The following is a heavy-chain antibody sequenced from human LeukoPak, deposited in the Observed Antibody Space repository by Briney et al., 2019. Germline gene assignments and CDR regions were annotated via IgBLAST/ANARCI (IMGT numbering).Heavy chain of an antibody. V-gene: IGHV3-7*01. CDR1: KFIFSNYW. CDR3: AREDGYCSGGNCYSYFDS. CDR2: IKKTGSET. Sequence: GGSLRLSCEASKFIFSNYWMSWVRQAPGKGLEWVAYIKKTGSETYYVDSVKGRFTITRGNARNSVFLQMYSLRAEDTAVYFCAREDGYCSGGNCYSYFDSWGQGTLVTVSA. J-gene: IGHJ4*02. D-gene: IGHD2-15*01.